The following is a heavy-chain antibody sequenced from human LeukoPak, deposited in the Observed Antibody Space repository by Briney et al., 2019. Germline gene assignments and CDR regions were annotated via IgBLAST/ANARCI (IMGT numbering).Heavy chain of an antibody. CDR3: ARAVEASALDV. CDR2: MNPNSGNT. J-gene: IGHJ3*01. Sequence: ASVKVSCKASGYTFTSYDINWVRQATGQGLEWMGWMNPNSGNTGYAQKFQGRVTMTRNTSITATYMELSSLTSDDTAVYYCARAVEASALDVWGQGTMVTVSS. V-gene: IGHV1-8*01. CDR1: GYTFTSYD.